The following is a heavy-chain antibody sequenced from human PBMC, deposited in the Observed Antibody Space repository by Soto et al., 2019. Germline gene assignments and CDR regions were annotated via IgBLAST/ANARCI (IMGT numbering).Heavy chain of an antibody. CDR3: AREQYSSSSVRHYYYGMDV. Sequence: GSLRLSGAASGXTISSYWMSWVRQAPGKGLEWVANIKQDGSEKYYVDSVKGRFTISRDNAKNALYLQMNSLRAEATAVYYWAREQYSSSSVRHYYYGMDVWGQGTTVTVSS. J-gene: IGHJ6*02. V-gene: IGHV3-7*01. D-gene: IGHD6-6*01. CDR1: GXTISSYW. CDR2: IKQDGSEK.